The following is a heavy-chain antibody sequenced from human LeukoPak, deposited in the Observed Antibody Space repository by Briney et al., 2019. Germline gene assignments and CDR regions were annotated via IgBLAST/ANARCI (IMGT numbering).Heavy chain of an antibody. V-gene: IGHV4-34*01. CDR3: ARNRRCGMDV. J-gene: IGHJ6*02. D-gene: IGHD1/OR15-1a*01. CDR2: INHSGST. CDR1: GGSFSGYY. Sequence: PSETLSLTCAVYGGSFSGYYWSWIRQPPGKGLEWIGEINHSGSTNYNPSLKSRVTISVDTSKNQFSLRLSSVTAADTAVYYCARNRRCGMDVWGQGTTVTVSS.